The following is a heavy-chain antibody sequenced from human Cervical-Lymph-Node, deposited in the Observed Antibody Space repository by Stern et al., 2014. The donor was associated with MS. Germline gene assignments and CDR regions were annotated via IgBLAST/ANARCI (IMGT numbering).Heavy chain of an antibody. CDR2: ISSYNGNT. CDR1: GYTFTSYG. CDR3: AREGGSYYLGAFDI. D-gene: IGHD1-26*01. V-gene: IGHV1-18*01. J-gene: IGHJ3*02. Sequence: VQLVESGAEVKKPGASVKVSCKASGYTFTSYGISWVRQAPGHGLEWKGWISSYNGNTNYAQKLQGRVTMTTDTSTSTAYMELRSLRSDDTAVYYCAREGGSYYLGAFDIWGQGTMVTVSS.